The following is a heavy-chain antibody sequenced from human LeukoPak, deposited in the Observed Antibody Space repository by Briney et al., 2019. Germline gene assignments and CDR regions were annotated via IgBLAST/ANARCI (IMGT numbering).Heavy chain of an antibody. D-gene: IGHD3-16*01. CDR1: GFTFSDFW. J-gene: IGHJ4*02. CDR2: ITSDGSNI. V-gene: IGHV3-74*01. Sequence: GGSLRLSCAASGFTFSDFWLHWVRQAPGKGLEWVSRITSDGSNINYADSVQGRFTISRDNAKNTLYLQMNSLRAEDTAVYYCARGGHSSFDYWGQGALVTVSS. CDR3: ARGGHSSFDY.